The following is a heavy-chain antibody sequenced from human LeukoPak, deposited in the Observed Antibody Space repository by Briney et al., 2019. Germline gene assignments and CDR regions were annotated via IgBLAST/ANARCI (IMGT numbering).Heavy chain of an antibody. D-gene: IGHD6-13*01. CDR3: ANGEVIAAAGRYYYYYGMDV. Sequence: GGSLRLSCAASGFTFSSYGMHWVRQAPGKGLEWVAVISYDGSNKYYADSVKGRFTISRDNSKNTLYLQMNSLRAEDTAVYYCANGEVIAAAGRYYYYYGMDVWGQGTTVTVSS. CDR1: GFTFSSYG. J-gene: IGHJ6*02. V-gene: IGHV3-30*18. CDR2: ISYDGSNK.